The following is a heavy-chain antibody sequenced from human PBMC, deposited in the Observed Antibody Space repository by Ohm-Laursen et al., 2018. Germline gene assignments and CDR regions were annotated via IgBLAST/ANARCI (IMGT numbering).Heavy chain of an antibody. V-gene: IGHV2-5*01. CDR1: GFSLSTNGVG. CDR2: IYWNDNK. J-gene: IGHJ4*02. D-gene: IGHD5-18*01. Sequence: PTQTLTLICTFSGFSLSTNGVGVGWIRRPPGKALEWLELIYWNDNKRYNPSVVSTLTITKDTSKNQVVLTLTNMDPVDTATYYRVHSLRYNYGLPGYFDYWGQGTLVTVSS. CDR3: VHSLRYNYGLPGYFDY.